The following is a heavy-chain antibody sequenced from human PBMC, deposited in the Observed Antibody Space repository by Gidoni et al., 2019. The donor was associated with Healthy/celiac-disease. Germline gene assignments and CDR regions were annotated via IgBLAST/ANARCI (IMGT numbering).Heavy chain of an antibody. D-gene: IGHD1-26*01. CDR3: AKDYGGSYHRAFDI. J-gene: IGHJ3*02. V-gene: IGHV3-9*01. Sequence: EVQLVESGGGLVQPGRSLRLSCAASGFTFADYAMHWVRQAPGKGLEWVSGISWNSGSIGYADSVKGRFTISRDNAKNSLYLQMNSLRAEDTALYYCAKDYGGSYHRAFDIWGQGTMVTVSS. CDR2: ISWNSGSI. CDR1: GFTFADYA.